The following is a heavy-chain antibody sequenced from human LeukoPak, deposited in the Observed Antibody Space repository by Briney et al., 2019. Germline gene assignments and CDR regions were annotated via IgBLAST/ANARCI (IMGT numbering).Heavy chain of an antibody. J-gene: IGHJ6*02. CDR1: GYTFTKYF. CDR3: AKDGYYDSGGYRSAMDV. V-gene: IGHV1-46*01. CDR2: INPSGGST. Sequence: GASVKVSCKASGYTFTKYFMHWVRQAPGQGLEWMGVINPSGGSTTYAQKFQGRVTVTRDTSTSTVYMELSSLISEDTAVYYCAKDGYYDSGGYRSAMDVWGQGTTVTVSS. D-gene: IGHD3-22*01.